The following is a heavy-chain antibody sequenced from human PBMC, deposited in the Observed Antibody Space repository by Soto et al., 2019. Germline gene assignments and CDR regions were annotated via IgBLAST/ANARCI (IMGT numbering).Heavy chain of an antibody. Sequence: QVQLVQSGGEVKKPGASVKVSCKASGDTVTKYGISWVRQAPGQGLEWLGWISFYNGHTNYALKFQDRITFTTDTSTSTASMELRSLTSDDTAVYYCASATRIAVAGKETWGHGTLVTVSS. CDR2: ISFYNGHT. CDR3: ASATRIAVAGKET. J-gene: IGHJ4*01. CDR1: GDTVTKYG. D-gene: IGHD6-19*01. V-gene: IGHV1-18*01.